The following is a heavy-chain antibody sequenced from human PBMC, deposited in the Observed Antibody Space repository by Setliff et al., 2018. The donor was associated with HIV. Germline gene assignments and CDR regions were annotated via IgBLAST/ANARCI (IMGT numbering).Heavy chain of an antibody. V-gene: IGHV4-39*01. Sequence: SETLSLTCTVSGGSISTSSYYWGWIRQSPGKGLEWIGTIYYDGSTYYKPSLKSRVSISVDTSKNQFSLNLSSVTAADTTVYYCARHSGAARPNFDYWGQGTLVTVSS. CDR1: GGSISTSSYY. CDR2: IYYDGST. CDR3: ARHSGAARPNFDY. D-gene: IGHD6-6*01. J-gene: IGHJ4*02.